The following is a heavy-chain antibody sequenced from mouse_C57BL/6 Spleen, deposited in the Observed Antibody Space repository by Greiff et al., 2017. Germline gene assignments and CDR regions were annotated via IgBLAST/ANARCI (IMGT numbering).Heavy chain of an antibody. D-gene: IGHD2-10*01. CDR2: IYPSDSET. CDR1: GYTFTSYW. J-gene: IGHJ4*01. Sequence: QVQLQQPGAELVRPGSSVKLSCKASGYTFTSYWMDWVKQRPGQGLEWIGNIYPSDSETHYNQKFKDKATLTVDKSSSTAYMQLSSLTSEDSAVYYCARSYYGNYGAMDYWGQGTSVTVSS. V-gene: IGHV1-61*01. CDR3: ARSYYGNYGAMDY.